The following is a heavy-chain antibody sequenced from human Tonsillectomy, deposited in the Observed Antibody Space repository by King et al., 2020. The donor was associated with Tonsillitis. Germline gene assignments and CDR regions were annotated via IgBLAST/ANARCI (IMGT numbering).Heavy chain of an antibody. Sequence: QLVQSGGGLVKPGGSLRLSCAASGFTFSSYSMNWVRQAPGKGLEWVSSISSSSSYIYYADSVKGRFTISRDNAKNSLYLQMNSLRAEDTAVYYCARDLPTTVRGPGAFDIWGQGTMVTVSS. D-gene: IGHD4-17*01. CDR2: ISSSSSYI. CDR3: ARDLPTTVRGPGAFDI. CDR1: GFTFSSYS. J-gene: IGHJ3*02. V-gene: IGHV3-21*01.